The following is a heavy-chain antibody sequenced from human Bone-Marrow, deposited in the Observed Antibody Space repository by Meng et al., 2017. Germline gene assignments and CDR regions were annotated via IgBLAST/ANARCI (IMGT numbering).Heavy chain of an antibody. CDR3: STGWDFDY. J-gene: IGHJ4*02. CDR1: GFTFSNAW. Sequence: EVQLVESGGGLVKPGGYFRLSCAGSGFTFSNAWMNWVRQAPGKGLEWVGRIKSKSDGGTIEYAAPVKGRIAISRDDSKNTVYLQVNTLNTEDTGVYYCSTGWDFDYWGQGTLVTVSS. CDR2: IKSKSDGGTI. D-gene: IGHD1-26*01. V-gene: IGHV3-15*01.